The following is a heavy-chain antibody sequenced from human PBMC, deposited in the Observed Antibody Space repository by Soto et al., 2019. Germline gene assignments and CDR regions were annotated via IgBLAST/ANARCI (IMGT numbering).Heavy chain of an antibody. D-gene: IGHD1-26*01. Sequence: RASVKVSCKASGYTFTSYGISWVRQAPGQGLEWMGWISAYNGNTNYAQKLQGRVTMTTDTSTSTAYMELRSLRSDDTAVYYCARDMGYSGSYLLAYWGQGTLVTVSS. CDR2: ISAYNGNT. CDR1: GYTFTSYG. V-gene: IGHV1-18*01. J-gene: IGHJ4*02. CDR3: ARDMGYSGSYLLAY.